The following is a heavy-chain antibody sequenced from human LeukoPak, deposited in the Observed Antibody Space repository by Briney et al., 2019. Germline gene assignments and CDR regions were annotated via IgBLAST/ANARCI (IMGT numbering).Heavy chain of an antibody. D-gene: IGHD4-11*01. CDR3: TTTHDYSNLHNY. V-gene: IGHV3-15*01. CDR1: GFTFCNAW. J-gene: IGHJ4*02. Sequence: GGSLRLSCAASGFTFCNAWMSWVREAPGKGLEWVGRIKSKTDGGTTDYAAPVKGRFTISRDDSKNTLYLQMNSLKTEDTAVYYCTTTHDYSNLHNYWGQGTLVTVSS. CDR2: IKSKTDGGTT.